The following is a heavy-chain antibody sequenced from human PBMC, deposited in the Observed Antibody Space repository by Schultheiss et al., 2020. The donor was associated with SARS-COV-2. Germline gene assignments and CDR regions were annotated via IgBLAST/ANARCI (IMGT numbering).Heavy chain of an antibody. Sequence: ESLKISCAVYGGSFSGYYWSWIRQPPGKGLEWIGEINHSGSTNYNASLKSRVTISVDTSKNQFSLKLSSVTAADTAVYYCASTPGIAALGGWFDPWGQGTLVTVSS. CDR2: INHSGST. V-gene: IGHV4-34*01. CDR1: GGSFSGYY. CDR3: ASTPGIAALGGWFDP. D-gene: IGHD6-13*01. J-gene: IGHJ5*02.